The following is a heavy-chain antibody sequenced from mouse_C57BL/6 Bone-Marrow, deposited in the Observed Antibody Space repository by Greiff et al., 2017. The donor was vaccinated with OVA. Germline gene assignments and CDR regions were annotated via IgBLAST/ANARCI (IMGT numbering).Heavy chain of an antibody. V-gene: IGHV1-5*01. D-gene: IGHD1-1*01. CDR3: TKTGFGRSHPYWDFDV. CDR2: IYPGNSDT. Sequence: VQLQQSGTVLARPGASVKMSCKTSGYTFTSYWMHWVKQRPGQGLEWIGAIYPGNSDTSYNQKFKGKAKLTAFTSASTAYMELSRLTNEDSAVYYCTKTGFGRSHPYWDFDVWGTGTTVTVSS. J-gene: IGHJ1*03. CDR1: GYTFTSYW.